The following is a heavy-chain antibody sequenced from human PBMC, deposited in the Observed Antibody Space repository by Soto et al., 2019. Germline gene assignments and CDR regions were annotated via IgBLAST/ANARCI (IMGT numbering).Heavy chain of an antibody. CDR1: GFTFSSYA. V-gene: IGHV3-23*01. Sequence: EVQLLESGGGLVQPGGSLRLTCAASGFTFSSYAMSWVRQAPGKGLEWVSAISGSGGSTYYADSVKGRFTISRDNSKNTLYLQMNSLRAEDTAVYYCAKHVQIFYYYYYMDVWGKGTTVTVSS. D-gene: IGHD3-3*01. CDR2: ISGSGGST. CDR3: AKHVQIFYYYYYMDV. J-gene: IGHJ6*03.